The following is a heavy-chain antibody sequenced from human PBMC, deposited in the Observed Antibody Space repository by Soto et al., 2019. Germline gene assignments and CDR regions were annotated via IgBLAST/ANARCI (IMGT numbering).Heavy chain of an antibody. CDR3: ARSSTGELLWFDP. Sequence: SETLSLTCTVSGGSISSSSYYWGWIRQPPGKGLEWIGSIYYSGSTYYNPSLKSRVTISVDTSKNQFSLKLSSVTAADTAVYYCARSSTGELLWFDPWGQGTLVTVSS. D-gene: IGHD3-16*01. V-gene: IGHV4-39*01. CDR2: IYYSGST. CDR1: GGSISSSSYY. J-gene: IGHJ5*02.